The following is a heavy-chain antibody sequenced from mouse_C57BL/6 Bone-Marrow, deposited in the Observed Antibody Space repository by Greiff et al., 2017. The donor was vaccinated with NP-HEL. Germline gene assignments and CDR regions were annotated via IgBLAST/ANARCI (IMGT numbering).Heavy chain of an antibody. CDR2: IYPRSGNT. Sequence: QVQLQQSGAELARPGASVKLSCKASGYTFTSYGISWVKQRTGQGLEWIGEIYPRSGNTYYNEKFKGKATLTADKSSSTAYMELRSLTSEDSAVYFCARYYYGSSFPYFDVWGTGTTVTVSS. CDR3: ARYYYGSSFPYFDV. V-gene: IGHV1-81*01. J-gene: IGHJ1*03. CDR1: GYTFTSYG. D-gene: IGHD1-1*01.